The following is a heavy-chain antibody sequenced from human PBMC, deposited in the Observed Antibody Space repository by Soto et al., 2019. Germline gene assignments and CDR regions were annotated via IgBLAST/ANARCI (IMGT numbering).Heavy chain of an antibody. V-gene: IGHV4-4*02. CDR1: GGSISSSNW. J-gene: IGHJ2*01. CDR2: IYHSGST. Sequence: QVQLQESGPGLVKPSGTLSLTCAVSGGSISSSNWWSWVRQPPGTGLQWIGEIYHSGSTNYNPSLKSRVTISVDKSKNQFSLKLSSVAAADTAVYYCARDLGTDRSTVTTHWYFDLCGRGTLVTVSS. D-gene: IGHD4-17*01. CDR3: ARDLGTDRSTVTTHWYFDL.